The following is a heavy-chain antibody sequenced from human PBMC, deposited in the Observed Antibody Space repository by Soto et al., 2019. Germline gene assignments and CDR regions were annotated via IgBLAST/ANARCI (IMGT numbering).Heavy chain of an antibody. J-gene: IGHJ5*02. CDR2: IIPILGIA. V-gene: IGHV1-69*04. CDR1: GGTFSSYT. Sequence: ASVKVSCKASGGTFSSYTISWVRQAPGQGLEWMGRIIPILGIANYAQKFQGRVTITADKSTSTAYMELSSLRSEDTAVYYCARDRSRTYYYDSSDLDPWGQGTLVTVSS. CDR3: ARDRSRTYYYDSSDLDP. D-gene: IGHD3-22*01.